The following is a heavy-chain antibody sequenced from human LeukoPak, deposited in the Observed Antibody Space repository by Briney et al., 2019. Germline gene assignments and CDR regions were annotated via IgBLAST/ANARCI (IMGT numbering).Heavy chain of an antibody. V-gene: IGHV1-46*01. Sequence: GASVKVSCKASGYTFTSYYMHWVRQAPGQGLEWMGIINPSGGSTSYAQKIQGRVTMTRDTSTSTVYMELSSLRSEDTAVYYCARDRFLWLQTTYYYGMDVWGQGTTVTVSS. CDR3: ARDRFLWLQTTYYYGMDV. CDR1: GYTFTSYY. D-gene: IGHD5-24*01. J-gene: IGHJ6*02. CDR2: INPSGGST.